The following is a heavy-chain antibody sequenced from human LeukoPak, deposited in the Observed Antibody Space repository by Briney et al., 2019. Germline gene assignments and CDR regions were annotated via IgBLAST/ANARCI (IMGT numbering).Heavy chain of an antibody. CDR2: ISYDGSNK. J-gene: IGHJ4*02. V-gene: IGHV3-30*03. CDR1: GFTFSSYG. Sequence: GGSLRLSCAASGFTFSSYGMHWVRQAPGKGLEWVAVISYDGSNKYYADSVKGRFTISRDNSKNTLYLQMNSLRAEDTAVYHCAMYGSGSYGYFDYWGQGTLVTVSS. D-gene: IGHD3-10*01. CDR3: AMYGSGSYGYFDY.